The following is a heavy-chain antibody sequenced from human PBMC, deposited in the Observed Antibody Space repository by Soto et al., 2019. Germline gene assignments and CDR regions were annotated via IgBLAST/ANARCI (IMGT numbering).Heavy chain of an antibody. CDR1: GGTFSSYA. CDR3: ASATYYYGSGSVPQPNYFDY. CDR2: IIPIFGTA. D-gene: IGHD3-10*01. J-gene: IGHJ4*02. V-gene: IGHV1-69*13. Sequence: SVKVSCKASGGTFSSYAISWVRQAPGQGLEWMGGIIPIFGTANYAQKFQGRVTITADESTSTAYMELSSLRSEDTAVYYCASATYYYGSGSVPQPNYFDYWGEGTLVTVSS.